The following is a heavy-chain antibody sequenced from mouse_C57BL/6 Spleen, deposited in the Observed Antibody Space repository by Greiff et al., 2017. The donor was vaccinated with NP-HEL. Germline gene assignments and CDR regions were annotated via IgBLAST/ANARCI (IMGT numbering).Heavy chain of an antibody. CDR1: GYTFTSYW. V-gene: IGHV1-55*01. Sequence: QVQLQQPGAELVKPGASVKMSCKASGYTFTSYWITWVKQRPGQGLEWIGDIYPGSGSTNYNEKFKSKATLTVDTSSSTAYMQLSSLTSEDSAVYYCARSGYYGSSPYWYFDVWGTGTTVTVSS. CDR2: IYPGSGST. J-gene: IGHJ1*03. D-gene: IGHD1-1*01. CDR3: ARSGYYGSSPYWYFDV.